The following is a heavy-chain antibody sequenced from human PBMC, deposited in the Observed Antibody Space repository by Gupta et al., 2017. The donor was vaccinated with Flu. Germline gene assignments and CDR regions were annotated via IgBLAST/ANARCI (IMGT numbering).Heavy chain of an antibody. J-gene: IGHJ4*02. CDR1: GFTSSYAW. CDR3: TTGRGSWEY. CDR2: IKRKTDVGTT. V-gene: IGHV3-15*01. Sequence: EVQLVESGGGLGKPGGSLPLSCTGSGFTSGFTSSYAWLGWVRQAPGKGLEWVGRIKRKTDVGTTEYTAPVEDRFTILRDDSTNTLYLQMNSLKTEDTAVYYCTTGRGSWEYWGQGTPVTVSS. D-gene: IGHD1-26*01.